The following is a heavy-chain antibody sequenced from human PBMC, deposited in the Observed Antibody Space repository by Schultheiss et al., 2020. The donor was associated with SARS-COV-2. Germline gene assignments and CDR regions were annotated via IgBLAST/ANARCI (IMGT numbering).Heavy chain of an antibody. Sequence: GGSLRLSCAASGFTFSNAWMSWVRQAPGKGLEWVSAISGSGGSTYYADSVKGRFTISRDNSKNTLYLQMNSPRAEDTAVYYCARAGRYSSGWHDYWGQGTLVTVSS. CDR1: GFTFSNAW. J-gene: IGHJ4*02. CDR2: ISGSGGST. D-gene: IGHD6-19*01. V-gene: IGHV3-23*01. CDR3: ARAGRYSSGWHDY.